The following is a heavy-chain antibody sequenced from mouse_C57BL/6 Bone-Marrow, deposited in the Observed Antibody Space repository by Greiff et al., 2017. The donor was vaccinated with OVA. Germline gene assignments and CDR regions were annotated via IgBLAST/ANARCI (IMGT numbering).Heavy chain of an antibody. Sequence: EVQLVESGGGLVQPGGSLKLSCAASGFTFSDYYMYWVRQTPEKRLEWVAYISNGGGSTYYPDTVKGRFTISRDNAKNTLYLQMSRLKSEDTAMYYCARPPLLFYAMDYWGQGTSVTVSS. CDR3: ARPPLLFYAMDY. J-gene: IGHJ4*01. CDR2: ISNGGGST. D-gene: IGHD2-1*01. V-gene: IGHV5-12*01. CDR1: GFTFSDYY.